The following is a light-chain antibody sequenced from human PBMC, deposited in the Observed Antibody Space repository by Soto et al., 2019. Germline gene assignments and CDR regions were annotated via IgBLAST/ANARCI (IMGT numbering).Light chain of an antibody. CDR1: SSDVGGYNY. CDR2: DVS. V-gene: IGLV2-14*01. CDR3: SSYTSSSLKV. Sequence: QSVLTQPASVSGSPGQSITISCTGTSSDVGGYNYVSWYQQHPGKAPTLMIYDVSNRPSGVSNRFSGSKSGNTASLTISGLHAEDEADYYCSSYTSSSLKVFGGGTKLTVL. J-gene: IGLJ2*01.